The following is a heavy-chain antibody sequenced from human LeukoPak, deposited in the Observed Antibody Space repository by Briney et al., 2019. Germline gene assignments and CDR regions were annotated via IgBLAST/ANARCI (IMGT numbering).Heavy chain of an antibody. CDR3: ATTKGQWLVTYYFDY. D-gene: IGHD6-19*01. Sequence: APVKVSCKASGYTFTSYGISWVRQAPGQGLEWMGWISAYNGNTNYAQKLQGRVTMTTDTSTSTAYMELRSLRSDDTAVYYCATTKGQWLVTYYFDYWGQGTLVTVSS. V-gene: IGHV1-18*01. J-gene: IGHJ4*02. CDR2: ISAYNGNT. CDR1: GYTFTSYG.